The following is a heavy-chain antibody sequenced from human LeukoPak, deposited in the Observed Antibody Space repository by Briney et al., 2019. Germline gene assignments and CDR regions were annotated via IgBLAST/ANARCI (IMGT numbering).Heavy chain of an antibody. D-gene: IGHD1-26*01. CDR1: GFTFSSYS. J-gene: IGHJ4*02. CDR2: ISSSSSYI. Sequence: GGSLRLSCAAPGFTFSSYSMYWVRQAPGKGLEWVSSISSSSSYIYYADSVKGRFTISRDNAKNSLYLQMNSLRAEDTAVYYCAREGQELYFDYWGQGTLVTVSS. CDR3: AREGQELYFDY. V-gene: IGHV3-21*01.